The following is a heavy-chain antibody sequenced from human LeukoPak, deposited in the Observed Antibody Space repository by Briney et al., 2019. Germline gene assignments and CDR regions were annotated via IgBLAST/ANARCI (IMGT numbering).Heavy chain of an antibody. V-gene: IGHV3-15*01. J-gene: IGHJ4*02. D-gene: IGHD3-22*01. Sequence: GGSLRLSCAASGFTFSNAWLIWVRQAPGRGLEWVGRIKSKTDGGTTDYAAPVKGRFTISRDDSKNTLYLQMNSLKTEDTAVYYCTTEYYYDSSGYYYKGYWGQGTLVTVSS. CDR1: GFTFSNAW. CDR3: TTEYYYDSSGYYYKGY. CDR2: IKSKTDGGTT.